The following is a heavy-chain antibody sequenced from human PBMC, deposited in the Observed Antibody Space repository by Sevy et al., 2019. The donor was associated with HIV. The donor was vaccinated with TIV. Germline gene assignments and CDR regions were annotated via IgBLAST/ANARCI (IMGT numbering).Heavy chain of an antibody. Sequence: GGSLRLSCAASGFTFSSYSMHWVRQAPGKGLVWVSRINSDGSSTSYADSVKGRFTISRDNAKNTLYLQMNSLRAEDTAVYYCARETSAGTTDYWGQGTLVTVSS. CDR1: GFTFSSYS. D-gene: IGHD6-19*01. J-gene: IGHJ4*02. V-gene: IGHV3-74*01. CDR3: ARETSAGTTDY. CDR2: INSDGSST.